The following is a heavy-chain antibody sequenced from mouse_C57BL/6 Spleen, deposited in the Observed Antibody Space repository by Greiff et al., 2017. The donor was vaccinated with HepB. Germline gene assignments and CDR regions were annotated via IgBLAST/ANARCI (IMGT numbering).Heavy chain of an antibody. D-gene: IGHD2-2*01. CDR2: IRLKSDNYAT. CDR3: TAGYYWDFEV. CDR1: GFTFSNYW. J-gene: IGHJ1*03. V-gene: IGHV6-3*01. Sequence: EVKLVESGGGLVQPGGSMKLSCVASGFTFSNYWMNWVRQSPEKGLEWVAQIRLKSDNYATHYAESVKGRFTISSDDSKSSVYLQMDNLSAEDSGIYYCTAGYYWDFEVWGTGATVTVSS.